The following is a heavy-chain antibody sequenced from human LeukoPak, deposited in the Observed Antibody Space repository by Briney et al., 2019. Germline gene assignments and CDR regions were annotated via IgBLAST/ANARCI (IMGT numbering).Heavy chain of an antibody. D-gene: IGHD1-1*01. J-gene: IGHJ5*02. Sequence: SETLSLTCTVSGGSISSHYWSWIRQPPGKGLEWIGYIYYSGSTNYNPSLKSRVTISVDTSKNQFSLKLSSVTAADTAVYYCARDFSWNPGWFDPWGQGTLVTVSS. V-gene: IGHV4-59*11. CDR3: ARDFSWNPGWFDP. CDR2: IYYSGST. CDR1: GGSISSHY.